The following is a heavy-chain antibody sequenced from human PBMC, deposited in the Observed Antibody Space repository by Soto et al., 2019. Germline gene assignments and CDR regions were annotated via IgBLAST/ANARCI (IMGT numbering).Heavy chain of an antibody. J-gene: IGHJ4*02. CDR1: GGSNIRDGYY. Sequence: PSETLSLTCTVSGGSNIRDGYYWTWIRQPPGKGLEWIGSIYHTGSTYYSKSLRSRLTMSVDTSKSQFSLRLSSVTAADTAVYYCARATGTLRSRNCDYWGQGSLVTVSS. V-gene: IGHV4-31*03. CDR3: ARATGTLRSRNCDY. D-gene: IGHD1-1*01. CDR2: IYHTGST.